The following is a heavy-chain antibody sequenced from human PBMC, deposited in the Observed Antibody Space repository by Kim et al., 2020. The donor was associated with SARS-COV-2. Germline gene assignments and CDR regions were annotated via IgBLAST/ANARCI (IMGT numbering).Heavy chain of an antibody. D-gene: IGHD3-3*01. CDR2: IVVGSGNT. Sequence: SVKVSCKASGFTFTSSAVQWVRQARGQRLEWIGWIVVGSGNTNYAQKFQERVTITRDMSTSTAYMELSSLRSEDTAVYYCAAEFLRDPYYFDYWGQGTLVTVSS. CDR3: AAEFLRDPYYFDY. J-gene: IGHJ4*02. CDR1: GFTFTSSA. V-gene: IGHV1-58*01.